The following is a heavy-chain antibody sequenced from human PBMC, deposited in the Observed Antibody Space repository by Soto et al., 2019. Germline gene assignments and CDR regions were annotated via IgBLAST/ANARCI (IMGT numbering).Heavy chain of an antibody. J-gene: IGHJ5*02. CDR1: GFIFENFG. V-gene: IGHV3-23*01. CDR2: ISGSGFKK. D-gene: IGHD1-26*01. CDR3: AKNQGVELVPLATVDWFDP. Sequence: GGSLRLSCAASGFIFENFGMSWVRQAPGKGLEWISSISGSGFKKYYADSVKGRFTISRDNSKSTVYLELNNLSTEDTAVYHCAKNQGVELVPLATVDWFDPWGQGSVVTVSS.